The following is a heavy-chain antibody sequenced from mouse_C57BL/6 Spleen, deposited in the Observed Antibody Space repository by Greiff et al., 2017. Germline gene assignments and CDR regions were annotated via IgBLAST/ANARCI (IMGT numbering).Heavy chain of an antibody. CDR1: GYAFSSSW. D-gene: IGHD2-4*01. CDR3: ASGIYYDYYYAMDY. V-gene: IGHV1-82*01. Sequence: VQLQQSGPELVKPGASVKISCKASGYAFSSSWMNWVKQRPGKGLEWIGRIYPGDGDTNYNGKFKGKATLTADKSSSTAYMQLISLTSEDSAVYFCASGIYYDYYYAMDYWGQGTSVTVSS. J-gene: IGHJ4*01. CDR2: IYPGDGDT.